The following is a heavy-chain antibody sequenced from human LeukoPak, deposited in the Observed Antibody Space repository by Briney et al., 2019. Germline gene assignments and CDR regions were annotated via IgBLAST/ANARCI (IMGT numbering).Heavy chain of an antibody. D-gene: IGHD2/OR15-2a*01. CDR3: ARDFTSTTFAFDI. Sequence: PGGSLRLSCAASGFTFSSYAMHWVRQAPGKGLEWVAVISYDGSNKYYADSVKGRFTISRDNSKNTLYLQMNSLRAEDTAVYYCARDFTSTTFAFDIWGQGTMVTVSS. V-gene: IGHV3-30-3*01. CDR1: GFTFSSYA. J-gene: IGHJ3*02. CDR2: ISYDGSNK.